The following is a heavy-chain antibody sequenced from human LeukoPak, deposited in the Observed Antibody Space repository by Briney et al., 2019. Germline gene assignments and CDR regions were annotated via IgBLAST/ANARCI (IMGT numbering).Heavy chain of an antibody. CDR3: AREPAPDYDILTGYSYYYYGMDV. CDR1: GGSISSYY. V-gene: IGHV4-59*01. D-gene: IGHD3-9*01. J-gene: IGHJ6*02. CDR2: IYYSGST. Sequence: SETLSLTCTVSGGSISSYYWSWIRQPPGKGLEWIGYIYYSGSTNYNPSLKSRVTISVDTSKNQFSLKPSSVTAADTAVYYCAREPAPDYDILTGYSYYYYGMDVWGQGTTVTVSS.